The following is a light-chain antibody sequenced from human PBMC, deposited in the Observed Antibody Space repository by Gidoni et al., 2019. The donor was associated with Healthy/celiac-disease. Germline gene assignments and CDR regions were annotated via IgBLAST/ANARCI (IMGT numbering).Light chain of an antibody. J-gene: IGKJ2*01. CDR1: QGISSY. Sequence: AIRMTQSPSSFSASTADIVTITCRASQGISSYLAWYQQKQGKAPKRLIYAASTLQSGVPSRFSGRGSGTDFTLTISCLQSEDFATYYCQQYYSYPYTFGQGIKLEIK. V-gene: IGKV1-8*01. CDR2: AAS. CDR3: QQYYSYPYT.